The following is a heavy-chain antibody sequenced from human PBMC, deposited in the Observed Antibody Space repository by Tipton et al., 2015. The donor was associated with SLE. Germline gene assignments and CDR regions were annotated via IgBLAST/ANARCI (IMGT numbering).Heavy chain of an antibody. J-gene: IGHJ2*01. CDR1: GGSISSSSYY. CDR3: ASDEGHGQWSWYFDL. Sequence: TLSLTCPVSGGSISSSSYYWGWMRQPPGRGLEWIASVYYTGSTNYNPSLKSRVTISVDTSKNHFSLKLSSVTAADTAVYYCASDEGHGQWSWYFDLWGRGTLVTVSS. V-gene: IGHV4-39*07. CDR2: VYYTGST. D-gene: IGHD2-15*01.